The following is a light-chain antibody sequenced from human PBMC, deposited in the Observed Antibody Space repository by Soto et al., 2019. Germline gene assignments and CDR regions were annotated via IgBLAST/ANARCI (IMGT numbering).Light chain of an antibody. CDR2: DAS. CDR1: QDIRNY. CDR3: QQYDNLPLT. V-gene: IGKV1-33*01. J-gene: IGKJ3*01. Sequence: DIQMTQSPSSLSASVGDRVTITCQASQDIRNYLNWYQQKPGKAPKLLIYDASNLETGVPSRFSGSGSGTYFTFTISSLQPEDIATYYCQQYDNLPLTVGPGTKVDIK.